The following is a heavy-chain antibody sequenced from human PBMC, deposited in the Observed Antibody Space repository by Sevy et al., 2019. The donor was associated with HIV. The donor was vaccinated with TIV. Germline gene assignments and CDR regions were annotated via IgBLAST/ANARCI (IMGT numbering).Heavy chain of an antibody. CDR1: GFTFSDFR. J-gene: IGHJ4*02. D-gene: IGHD3-16*01. CDR3: ARDKGEILSSAFDY. V-gene: IGHV3-30*04. Sequence: GGSLGLSCAASGFTFSDFRMHWVRQAPGKGLEWVAVISYDARNTKYNPDSVKGRFTISRDNSKNTLYLQINSLRPEDTAIYYCARDKGEILSSAFDYWGQGTLVTVSS. CDR2: ISYDARNTK.